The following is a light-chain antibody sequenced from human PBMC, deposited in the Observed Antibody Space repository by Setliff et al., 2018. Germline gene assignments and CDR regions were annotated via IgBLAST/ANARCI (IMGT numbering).Light chain of an antibody. CDR3: AAWDDSLNGVV. V-gene: IGLV2-8*01. Sequence: QSALAQPPSASGSPGQSVAISCTGTSSDVGGYNYVSWYQQHPGKAPKLMIYEVSKRPSGVPDRFSGSKSGTSASLAISGLQSEDEADYYCAAWDDSLNGVVFGGGTKVTV. CDR2: EVS. J-gene: IGLJ2*01. CDR1: SSDVGGYNY.